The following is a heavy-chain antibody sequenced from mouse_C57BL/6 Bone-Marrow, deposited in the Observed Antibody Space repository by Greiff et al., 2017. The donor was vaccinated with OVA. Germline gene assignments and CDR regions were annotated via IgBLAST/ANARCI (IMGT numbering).Heavy chain of an antibody. Sequence: EVQGVESGGGLVQPGGSLKLSCAASGFTFSDFYMYWIRQTPEKRLEWVAYISNGGGSTDYPDTVKGRFTISRNNAKNTLYLQMSRLKSEDTAMYYCARLDAMDYWGQGTSVTVSS. CDR2: ISNGGGST. V-gene: IGHV5-12*01. CDR3: ARLDAMDY. CDR1: GFTFSDFY. J-gene: IGHJ4*01.